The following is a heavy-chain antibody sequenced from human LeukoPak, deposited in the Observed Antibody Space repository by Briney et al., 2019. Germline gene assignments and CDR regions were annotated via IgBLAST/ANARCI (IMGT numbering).Heavy chain of an antibody. D-gene: IGHD3-10*01. CDR2: INHSGST. Sequence: NPSETLSLTCAVYGGSFSGYYWSWIRQPPGKGLEWIGEINHSGSTNYNPSLKSRVTISVDTSKNQFSLKLSSVTAADTAVYYCARVGITMVRGHYYYYMDVWGKGTTVTISS. J-gene: IGHJ6*03. CDR3: ARVGITMVRGHYYYYMDV. V-gene: IGHV4-34*01. CDR1: GGSFSGYY.